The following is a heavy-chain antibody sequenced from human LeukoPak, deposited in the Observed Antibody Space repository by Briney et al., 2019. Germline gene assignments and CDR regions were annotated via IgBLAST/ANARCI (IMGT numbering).Heavy chain of an antibody. CDR3: AKDVGYDPDGMDV. CDR2: IKGDGIST. CDR1: GFDFSSNW. J-gene: IGHJ6*02. Sequence: PGGSLRLSCAASGFDFSSNWMHWVRHAPGQGLVWVSRIKGDGISTNYADSVKGRFTISRDIAKNTLYLQMNSLRAEDTALYYCAKDVGYDPDGMDVWGQGTTVTVSS. D-gene: IGHD2-2*01. V-gene: IGHV3-74*01.